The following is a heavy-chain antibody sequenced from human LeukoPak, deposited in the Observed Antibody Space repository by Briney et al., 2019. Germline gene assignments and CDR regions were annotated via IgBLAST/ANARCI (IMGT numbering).Heavy chain of an antibody. CDR3: AELGITMIGGV. CDR1: GFTFSSYN. CDR2: ISTSSSYI. D-gene: IGHD3-10*02. V-gene: IGHV3-21*01. J-gene: IGHJ6*04. Sequence: GGSLRLSCAASGFTFSSYNMNWVRQAPGKGLEWVSFISTSSSYIYYADSVKGRFTISRDNAKNSLYLQMNSLRAEDTAVYYCAELGITMIGGVWGKGTTVTISS.